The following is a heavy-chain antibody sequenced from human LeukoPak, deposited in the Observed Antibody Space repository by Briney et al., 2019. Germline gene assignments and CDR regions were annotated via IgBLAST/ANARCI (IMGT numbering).Heavy chain of an antibody. CDR1: GFTFSSYG. CDR2: IWYDGSNK. Sequence: GRSLRLSCAASGFTFSSYGMHWVRQAPGKGLEWVAVIWYDGSNKYYADSVKGRFTISRDNSKNTLYLQMNSLRAEDTAVYYCARDLVVTGTTDGNWFDPWGQGTLVTVSS. CDR3: ARDLVVTGTTDGNWFDP. V-gene: IGHV3-33*01. D-gene: IGHD1-20*01. J-gene: IGHJ5*02.